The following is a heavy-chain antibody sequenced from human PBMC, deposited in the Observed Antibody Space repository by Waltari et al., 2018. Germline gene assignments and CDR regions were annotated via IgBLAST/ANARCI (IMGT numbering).Heavy chain of an antibody. D-gene: IGHD3-3*01. J-gene: IGHJ4*02. V-gene: IGHV1-8*03. CDR2: RNPNSGNT. CDR1: GYTFTSYD. Sequence: QVQLVQSGAEVKKPGASVKVSCKASGYTFTSYDINWVRQATGQGLEWMGWRNPNSGNTGYAQKFQGRVTITRNTSISTAYMELSSLRSEDTAVYYCARGTYYDFWSGYFSSDYWGQGTLVTVSS. CDR3: ARGTYYDFWSGYFSSDY.